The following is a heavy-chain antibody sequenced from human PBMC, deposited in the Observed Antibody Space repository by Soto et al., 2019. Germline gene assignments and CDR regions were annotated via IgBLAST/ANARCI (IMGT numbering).Heavy chain of an antibody. J-gene: IGHJ4*02. CDR1: GGSFSAYY. D-gene: IGHD1-1*01. CDR3: ATKGGQLSSYYFDY. CDR2: IYYSGST. Sequence: SETLSLTCAVYGGSFSAYYWGWIRQPPGKGLEWIANIYYSGSTYYNPSLKSRVTISVDTSKNYFSLKLSSVTAADTAVYYCATKGGQLSSYYFDYWGQGALVTVSS. V-gene: IGHV4-34*01.